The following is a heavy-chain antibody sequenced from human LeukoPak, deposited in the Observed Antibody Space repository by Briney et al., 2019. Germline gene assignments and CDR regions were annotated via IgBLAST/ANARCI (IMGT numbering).Heavy chain of an antibody. J-gene: IGHJ4*02. CDR2: IYYSGST. D-gene: IGHD6-6*01. Sequence: SETLSLTCTVSGGSISSCYWSWIRQPPGKGLEWIGYIYYSGSTNYNPSLKSRVTISVGTSKKQFSLKLSSVTAADTAVYYCARGYSSSSGRPDYWGQGTLVTVSS. V-gene: IGHV4-59*08. CDR1: GGSISSCY. CDR3: ARGYSSSSGRPDY.